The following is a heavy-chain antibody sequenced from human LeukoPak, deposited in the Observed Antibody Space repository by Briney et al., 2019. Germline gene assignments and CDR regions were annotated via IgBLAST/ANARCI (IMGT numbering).Heavy chain of an antibody. V-gene: IGHV1-2*04. J-gene: IGHJ6*02. D-gene: IGHD5-12*01. CDR3: ARGATPYYYYYYGMDV. CDR1: GYTFTGYY. CDR2: INPNSGGT. Sequence: GASVKVSCKASGYTFTGYYMHWVRQAPVQGLEWMGWINPNSGGTNYAQKFQGWVTMTRDTSISTAYMELSRLRSDDTAVYYCARGATPYYYYYYGMDVWGQGTTVTVSS.